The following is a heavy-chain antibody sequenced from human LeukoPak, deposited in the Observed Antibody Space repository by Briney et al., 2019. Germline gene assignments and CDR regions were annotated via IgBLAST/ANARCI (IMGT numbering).Heavy chain of an antibody. D-gene: IGHD6-6*01. V-gene: IGHV4-34*01. CDR3: ARAPGYSSSSGGLDP. CDR2: INHSGST. J-gene: IGHJ5*02. CDR1: GLAFGSYW. Sequence: GSLRLSCAASGLAFGSYWMSWIRQPPGKGLEWIGEINHSGSTNYNPSLKSRVTISVDTSKNQFSLKLSSVTAADTAVYYCARAPGYSSSSGGLDPWGQGTLVTVSS.